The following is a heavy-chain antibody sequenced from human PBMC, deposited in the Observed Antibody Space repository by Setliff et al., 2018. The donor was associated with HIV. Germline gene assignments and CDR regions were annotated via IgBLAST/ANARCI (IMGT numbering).Heavy chain of an antibody. D-gene: IGHD2-21*02. CDR3: ARGEFYCGTDCYWSSFDY. CDR1: GGSMSTYY. V-gene: IGHV4-4*08. Sequence: SETLSLTCTVSGGSMSTYYWSWIRQPPGKGLEWSGYIYTSGSTNYNPSLRSRVTISVDTSKNHSSLRLSSVTASDTAVYYCARGEFYCGTDCYWSSFDYWGQGILVTVSS. J-gene: IGHJ4*02. CDR2: IYTSGST.